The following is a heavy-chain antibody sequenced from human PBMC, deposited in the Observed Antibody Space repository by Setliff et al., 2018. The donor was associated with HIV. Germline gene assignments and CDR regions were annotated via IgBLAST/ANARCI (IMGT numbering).Heavy chain of an antibody. J-gene: IGHJ5*01. CDR1: GGTFNNYA. Sequence: SVKVSCKASGGTFNNYAISWVRQAPGQGLEWMGGIIPILGTTNYAQKIQGRVKFSADESTGTAYMDLTRLRVDDTAIYYCARGTWMQARWWFDSWDQGTQVTVSS. CDR2: IIPILGTT. V-gene: IGHV1-69*13. CDR3: ARGTWMQARWWFDS. D-gene: IGHD5-18*01.